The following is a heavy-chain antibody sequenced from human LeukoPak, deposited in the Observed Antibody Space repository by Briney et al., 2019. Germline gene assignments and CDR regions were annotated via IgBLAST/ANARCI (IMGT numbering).Heavy chain of an antibody. D-gene: IGHD3-10*01. CDR3: AKDMGRIIITVPKDAFDI. Sequence: GGSLRLSCTASGFTFSSYGMCWVRQAPGQGLEWVSAIRGSGATTYYADSVKGRFTISRDNSKNTLYLQMNSLRAEDTAVYYCAKDMGRIIITVPKDAFDIWGQGTMVTVSS. J-gene: IGHJ3*02. CDR1: GFTFSSYG. CDR2: IRGSGATT. V-gene: IGHV3-23*01.